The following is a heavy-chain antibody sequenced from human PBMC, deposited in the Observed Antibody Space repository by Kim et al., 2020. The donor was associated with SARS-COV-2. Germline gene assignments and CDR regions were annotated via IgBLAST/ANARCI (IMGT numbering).Heavy chain of an antibody. CDR2: ISYDGGSK. V-gene: IGHV3-30*04. CDR3: ARDGSSSWSFDY. J-gene: IGHJ4*02. Sequence: GGSLRLSCAASGFTFSSYAMHWVRQAPGKGLEGVAVISYDGGSKYYADSVKGRFTISRDNSKNTLYLQMNSLRAEDTAVYYCARDGSSSWSFDYWGQGTLVTVSS. D-gene: IGHD6-13*01. CDR1: GFTFSSYA.